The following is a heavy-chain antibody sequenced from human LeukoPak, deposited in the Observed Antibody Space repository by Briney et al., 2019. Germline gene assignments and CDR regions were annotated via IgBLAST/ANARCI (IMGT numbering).Heavy chain of an antibody. CDR1: GGSISSGSYY. Sequence: SQTLSLTCTVSGGSISSGSYYWSWIRQPAGKGLEWIGRIYTSGSTNYNPSLKSRVTISVDTSKNQFSLKLSSVTAADTAVYYCASQGTRFGELFSWGQGTLVTVSS. V-gene: IGHV4-61*02. CDR3: ASQGTRFGELFS. CDR2: IYTSGST. J-gene: IGHJ5*02. D-gene: IGHD3-10*01.